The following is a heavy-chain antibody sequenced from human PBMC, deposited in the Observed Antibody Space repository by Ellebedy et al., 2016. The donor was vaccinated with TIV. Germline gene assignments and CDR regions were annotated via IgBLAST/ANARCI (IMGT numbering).Heavy chain of an antibody. V-gene: IGHV1-2*02. CDR2: INPKSGGT. J-gene: IGHJ4*02. CDR3: ARRAVATSNVGY. D-gene: IGHD5-12*01. Sequence: AASVKVSCKPSGYTFTGYYIHWVRQAPGQGLEWMGWINPKSGGTSYAQKFQGRVTMTRDTSITTVYMQLSSLTSDDKAVYYCARRAVATSNVGYWGQGTLVTVSS. CDR1: GYTFTGYY.